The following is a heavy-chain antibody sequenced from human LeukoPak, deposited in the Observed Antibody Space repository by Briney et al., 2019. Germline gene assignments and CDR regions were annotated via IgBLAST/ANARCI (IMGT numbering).Heavy chain of an antibody. J-gene: IGHJ4*02. CDR1: GFTFSNYA. V-gene: IGHV3-23*01. CDR2: ISGSGGST. D-gene: IGHD3-22*01. CDR3: AKRDYFDSSGYYEHYFDY. Sequence: GGSLRLSCAASGFTFSNYAMSWVRQAPGKGLEWVSGISGSGGSTYYADSVKGRFTISRDNSKNTLYLQMNSLRAEDTAIYYCAKRDYFDSSGYYEHYFDYCGQGTLVTVSS.